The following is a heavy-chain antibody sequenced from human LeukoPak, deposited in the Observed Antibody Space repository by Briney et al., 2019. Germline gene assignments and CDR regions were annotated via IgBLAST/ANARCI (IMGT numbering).Heavy chain of an antibody. CDR2: INPNSGGT. Sequence: ASVKVSCKASGYTFTGYYMHWVRQAPGQGLEWMGWINPNSGGTKYAQKFQGRVTMTRDTSISTAYMELSRLRSDDTAVYYCAADPQAYDFWSGYYLSPGMDVWGQGTTVTVSS. CDR3: AADPQAYDFWSGYYLSPGMDV. D-gene: IGHD3-3*01. V-gene: IGHV1-2*02. CDR1: GYTFTGYY. J-gene: IGHJ6*02.